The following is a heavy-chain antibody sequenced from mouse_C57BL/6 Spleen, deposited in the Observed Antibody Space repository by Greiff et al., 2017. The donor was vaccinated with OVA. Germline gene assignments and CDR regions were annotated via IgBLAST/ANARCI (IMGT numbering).Heavy chain of an antibody. CDR3: AREALLMFAY. CDR2: ISDGGSYT. V-gene: IGHV5-4*01. Sequence: EVMLVESGGGLVKPGGSLKLSCAASGFTFSSYAMSWVRQTPEKRLEWVATISDGGSYTYYPDNVKGRFTISRDNAKNNLYLQMSHLKSEDTAMYYCAREALLMFAYWGQGTLVTVSA. CDR1: GFTFSSYA. D-gene: IGHD2-12*01. J-gene: IGHJ3*01.